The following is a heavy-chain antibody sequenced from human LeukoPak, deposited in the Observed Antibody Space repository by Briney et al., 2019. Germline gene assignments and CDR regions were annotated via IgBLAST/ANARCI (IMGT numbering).Heavy chain of an antibody. CDR2: IYYSGST. D-gene: IGHD4-17*01. J-gene: IGHJ4*02. Sequence: SETLSLTCTVSGGSISSGGYYWSWIRQHPGKGLEWIGYIYYSGSTYYNPSLKSRVTKPVDTSKNQFSLKLSSVTAADTAVYYCARVPDYGDSRFDYFDYWGQGTLVTVSS. CDR1: GGSISSGGYY. CDR3: ARVPDYGDSRFDYFDY. V-gene: IGHV4-31*03.